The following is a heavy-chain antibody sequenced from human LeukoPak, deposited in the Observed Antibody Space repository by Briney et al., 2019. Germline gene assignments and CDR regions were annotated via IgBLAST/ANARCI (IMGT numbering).Heavy chain of an antibody. J-gene: IGHJ4*02. CDR2: VNDGGDNT. D-gene: IGHD6-19*01. V-gene: IGHV3-23*01. CDR3: AKARGTTGWLPYFDY. CDR1: GFTLSKYA. Sequence: GGSLRLSCVASGFTLSKYAMSWVRQAPGKGLEWVSSVNDGGDNTYYADYLRGRFTVSRDNSRNTLWLQMNSLRAEDTAIYYCAKARGTTGWLPYFDYWGQGALVTVSS.